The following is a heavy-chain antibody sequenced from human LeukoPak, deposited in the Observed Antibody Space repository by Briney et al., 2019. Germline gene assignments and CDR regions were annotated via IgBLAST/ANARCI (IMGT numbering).Heavy chain of an antibody. V-gene: IGHV3-15*01. Sequence: GGSLRLSCAASGFTFSNAWMSWVRQAPGKGLEWVGRSKSKTDGGTTDYAAPVKGRFTISRDDSKNTLYLQMNSLKTEDTAVYYCTTDRGSFDYWGQGTLVTVSS. CDR1: GFTFSNAW. CDR2: SKSKTDGGTT. J-gene: IGHJ4*02. CDR3: TTDRGSFDY.